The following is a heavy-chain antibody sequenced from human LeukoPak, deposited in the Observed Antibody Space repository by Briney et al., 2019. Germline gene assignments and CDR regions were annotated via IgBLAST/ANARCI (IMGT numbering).Heavy chain of an antibody. D-gene: IGHD3-9*01. V-gene: IGHV4-61*02. CDR2: IYTSGST. Sequence: SQTLSLTCTVSGGSISSGSYYWSWIRQPAGKGLEWIGRIYTSGSTNYNPSLKSRVTISVDTSKNQFSLKLSSVTAADTAVYYCARTGYYASSYWYFDLWGRGTLVTVSS. J-gene: IGHJ2*01. CDR1: GGSISSGSYY. CDR3: ARTGYYASSYWYFDL.